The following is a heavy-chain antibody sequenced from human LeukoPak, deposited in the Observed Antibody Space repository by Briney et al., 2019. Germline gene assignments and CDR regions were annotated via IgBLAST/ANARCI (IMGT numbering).Heavy chain of an antibody. CDR3: ASGYGGNPSPLDY. CDR2: IYYSGST. V-gene: IGHV4-39*01. CDR1: GGSISSSSYY. Sequence: SETLSLTCTVSGGSISSSSYYWGWIRQPPGKGLEWIGSIYYSGSTYYNPSLKSRVTISVDTSKNQFSLKLSSVTAADTAVYYCASGYGGNPSPLDYWGQGTLVTVSS. J-gene: IGHJ4*02. D-gene: IGHD4-23*01.